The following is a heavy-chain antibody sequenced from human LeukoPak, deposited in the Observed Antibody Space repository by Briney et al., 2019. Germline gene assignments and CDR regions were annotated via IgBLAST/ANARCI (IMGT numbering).Heavy chain of an antibody. CDR3: AKVPYSDYGSGRPPFMDV. D-gene: IGHD3-10*01. J-gene: IGHJ6*02. CDR1: GFTFTDYY. Sequence: GGSLRLSCAASGFTFTDYYMTWIRQAPGKGLEWVSYISTFSSAIYYADSVKGRFTISRDNSKKSLYLQMNSLRAEDTAIYYCAKVPYSDYGSGRPPFMDVWGQGTTVAVS. V-gene: IGHV3-11*01. CDR2: ISTFSSAI.